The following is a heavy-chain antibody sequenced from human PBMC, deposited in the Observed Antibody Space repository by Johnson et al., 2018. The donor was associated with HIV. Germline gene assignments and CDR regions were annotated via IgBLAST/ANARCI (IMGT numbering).Heavy chain of an antibody. CDR1: GFTFSRYW. D-gene: IGHD3-10*01. V-gene: IGHV3-7*02. Sequence: EMQLVESGGGVVQPGRSLRLSCAASGFTFSRYWMSWVRQAPGKGLEWVANIKQDGSEKYYVDSVKGRFTISRDTSKNTLYFQMNSLRAEDTAVYYCAQGLAALFACDIWGQGTMVTVSS. CDR2: IKQDGSEK. J-gene: IGHJ3*02. CDR3: AQGLAALFACDI.